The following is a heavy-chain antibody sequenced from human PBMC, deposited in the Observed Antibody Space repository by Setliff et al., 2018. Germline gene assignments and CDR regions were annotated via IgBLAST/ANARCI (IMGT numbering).Heavy chain of an antibody. Sequence: ASVKVSCKASGYTFGAHYIHWVRQAPGQGFEWMGWINPNSGDTNYAQNFQGRVTMTRDTSISTAYMELSRLASDDTAVYYCARVAYGLEYFQYWGQGTLVTVSS. J-gene: IGHJ1*01. D-gene: IGHD4-17*01. CDR3: ARVAYGLEYFQY. CDR2: INPNSGDT. V-gene: IGHV1-2*02. CDR1: GYTFGAHY.